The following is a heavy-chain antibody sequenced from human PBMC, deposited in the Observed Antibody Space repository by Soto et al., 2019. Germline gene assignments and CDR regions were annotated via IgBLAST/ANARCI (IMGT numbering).Heavy chain of an antibody. CDR3: ARFYDREVRKEGPEYYYYYMDG. Sequence: PSETLSLTCTVSGGSISSGGYYWSWIRQHPGKGLEWIGYIYYSGSTYYNPSLKSRVTISVDTSKNQFSLKLSSVTAADTAVYYCARFYDREVRKEGPEYYYYYMDGWGKGNTVTVSS. CDR2: IYYSGST. D-gene: IGHD5-12*01. J-gene: IGHJ6*03. V-gene: IGHV4-31*03. CDR1: GGSISSGGYY.